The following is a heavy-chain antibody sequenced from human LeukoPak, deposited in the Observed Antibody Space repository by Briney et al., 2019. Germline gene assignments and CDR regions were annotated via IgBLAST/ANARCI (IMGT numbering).Heavy chain of an antibody. CDR2: ISSGSTTI. D-gene: IGHD5-24*01. V-gene: IGHV3-48*04. CDR1: GFTFSSYN. Sequence: GGSLRLSCAASGFTFSSYNMNWVRQAPGKGLEWVSFISSGSTTIYYADSVKGRFTISRDNAKNSLYLQMNTLRAEDTAVYFCARDAVDGYNWVFFDFWGQGTLVTVSS. J-gene: IGHJ4*02. CDR3: ARDAVDGYNWVFFDF.